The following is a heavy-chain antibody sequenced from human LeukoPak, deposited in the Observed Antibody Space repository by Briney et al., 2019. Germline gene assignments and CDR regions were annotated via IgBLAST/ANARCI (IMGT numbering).Heavy chain of an antibody. J-gene: IGHJ6*03. V-gene: IGHV3-48*03. CDR1: GFTFSSYE. CDR3: ASNYFGSGSMKGDFYYMDV. D-gene: IGHD3-10*01. CDR2: ISSGGITI. Sequence: GGSLRLSCAASGFTFSSYEMNWVCQAPGKGLEWVSYISSGGITIYYADSVKGRFTISRDNAKNSLYLQMNSLRAEDAGVYYCASNYFGSGSMKGDFYYMDVWGKGTTVTISS.